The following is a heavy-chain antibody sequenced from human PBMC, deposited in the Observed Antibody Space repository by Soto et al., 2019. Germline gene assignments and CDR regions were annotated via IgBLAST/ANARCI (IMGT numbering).Heavy chain of an antibody. J-gene: IGHJ4*02. V-gene: IGHV4-59*01. CDR1: GGSISRYY. CDR2: IYYSGST. CDR3: ARGYSSSWYYFDY. D-gene: IGHD6-13*01. Sequence: PSETLSLTCTVSGGSISRYYWSWIRQPPGKGLEWIGYIYYSGSTNYNPSLKSRVTISVDTSKNQFSLKLSSVTAADTAVYYCARGYSSSWYYFDYWGQGTLVTVSS.